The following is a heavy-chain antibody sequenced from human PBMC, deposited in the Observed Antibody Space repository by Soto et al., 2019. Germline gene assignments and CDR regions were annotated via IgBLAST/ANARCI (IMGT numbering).Heavy chain of an antibody. J-gene: IGHJ4*02. CDR3: ARERGRDGSTDY. D-gene: IGHD3-16*01. CDR1: GFTFSSYA. CDR2: ISYDGSNK. V-gene: IGHV3-30-3*01. Sequence: QVQLVESGGGVVQPGRSLRLSCAASGFTFSSYAMHWVRQAPGKGLEWVAVISYDGSNKYYADSVKGRFTISRDNSKNTLYLQMNSLRAEDTAVYYCARERGRDGSTDYWGQGTLVTVSS.